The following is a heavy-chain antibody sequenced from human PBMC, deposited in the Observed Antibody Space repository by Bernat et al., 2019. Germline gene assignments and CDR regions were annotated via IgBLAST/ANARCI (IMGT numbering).Heavy chain of an antibody. Sequence: QVQLQESGPGLVKPSETLSLTCTVSGGSISSYYWSWIRQPPGKGLEWIGYIYYSGSTNYNPSLKSRVTISVDTSKNQFSLKLSSVTAADTAVYYCERLDYGDTYYYYYMDVWGKGTTVTVSS. CDR3: ERLDYGDTYYYYYMDV. CDR1: GGSISSYY. CDR2: IYYSGST. V-gene: IGHV4-59*08. J-gene: IGHJ6*03. D-gene: IGHD4-17*01.